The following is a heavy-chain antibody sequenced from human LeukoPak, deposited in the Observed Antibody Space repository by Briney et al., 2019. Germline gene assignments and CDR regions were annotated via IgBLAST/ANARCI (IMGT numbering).Heavy chain of an antibody. J-gene: IGHJ4*02. CDR3: TSTHYDFWSGSSNFD. D-gene: IGHD3-3*01. CDR2: IRSKANSYAT. V-gene: IGHV3-73*01. Sequence: GGSLRLSCAASGFTFSGSAMHWVRQASGKGLEWVGRIRSKANSYATAYAASVKGRFTISRDDSKNTAYLQMNSLKTEDTAVYYCTSTHYDFWSGSSNFDWGQGTLVTVSS. CDR1: GFTFSGSA.